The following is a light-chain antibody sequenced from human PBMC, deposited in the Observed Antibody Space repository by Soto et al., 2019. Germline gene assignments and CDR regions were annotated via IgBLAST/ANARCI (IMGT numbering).Light chain of an antibody. CDR3: SSYAGSNNVV. V-gene: IGLV2-8*01. CDR1: SSDVGGYNY. J-gene: IGLJ2*01. CDR2: EVS. Sequence: QTTLIQPPSESGSPGQSVTISCTGTSSDVGGYNYVSWYQQQPGKAPKVIIYEVSKRPSGVPDRFSGSKSGNTASLTVSGLQAEDEADYYCSSYAGSNNVVFGGGTKLTVL.